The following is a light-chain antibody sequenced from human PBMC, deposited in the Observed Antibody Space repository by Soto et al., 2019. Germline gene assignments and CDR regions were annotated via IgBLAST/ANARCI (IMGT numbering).Light chain of an antibody. Sequence: DIQLTQSPSSLSASVGDRVTIPCRASQSISSFLNWYQQKPGKAPKLLIYAASSLQSGVPSRFSGSGSGTDFTLTISSLQPEDFATYYCQQSYSTPLTFGGGTKV. V-gene: IGKV1-39*01. CDR1: QSISSF. CDR3: QQSYSTPLT. CDR2: AAS. J-gene: IGKJ4*01.